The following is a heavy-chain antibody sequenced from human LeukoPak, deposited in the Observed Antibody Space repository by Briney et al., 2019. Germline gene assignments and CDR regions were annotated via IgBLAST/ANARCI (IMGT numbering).Heavy chain of an antibody. J-gene: IGHJ4*02. D-gene: IGHD2-15*01. CDR2: ICGYNGDT. CDR1: GYSFATYG. CDR3: ARADCSGGSCYEVDY. V-gene: IGHV1-18*01. Sequence: AAGTVSCKTSGYSFATYGISWVRQAPGPGHEWMGWICGYNGDTKHVQKLQGRVPMTTDTSTSTTYLELKSLTSDDTAMYYCARADCSGGSCYEVDYWGQGTLVTVSS.